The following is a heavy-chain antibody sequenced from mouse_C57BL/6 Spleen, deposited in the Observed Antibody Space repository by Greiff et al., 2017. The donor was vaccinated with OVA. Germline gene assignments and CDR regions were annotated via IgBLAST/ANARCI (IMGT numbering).Heavy chain of an antibody. Sequence: VQLQESGAELVRPGASVTLSCKASGYTFTDYEMHWVKQTPVHGLEWIGAIDPETGGTAYNQKFKGKAILTADKSSSTAYMELRSLTSEDSAVYYCTGTTVVAHWGQGTLVTVSA. J-gene: IGHJ3*01. CDR2: IDPETGGT. CDR1: GYTFTDYE. D-gene: IGHD1-1*01. CDR3: TGTTVVAH. V-gene: IGHV1-15*01.